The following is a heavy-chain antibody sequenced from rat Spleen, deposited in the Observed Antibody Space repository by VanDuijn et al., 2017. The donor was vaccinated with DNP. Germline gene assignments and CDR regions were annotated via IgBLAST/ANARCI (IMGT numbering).Heavy chain of an antibody. Sequence: EVQLVESGGGLVQPGRSMKLSCAASGFTFSNYYMDWIRQAPGKGLEWVASITNTGDSTYYSDSVKGGFSISRENVKSTLYLQVNSLSSEASATYYCAGRPPPTRGPFDYWGQGVTVTVSS. D-gene: IGHD1-4*01. CDR2: ITNTGDST. CDR1: GFTFSNYY. CDR3: AGRPPPTRGPFDY. J-gene: IGHJ2*01. V-gene: IGHV5-25*01.